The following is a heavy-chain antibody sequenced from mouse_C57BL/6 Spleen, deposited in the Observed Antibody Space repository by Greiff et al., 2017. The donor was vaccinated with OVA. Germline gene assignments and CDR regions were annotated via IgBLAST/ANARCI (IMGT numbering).Heavy chain of an antibody. Sequence: QVQLKQPGAELVMPGASVKLSCKASGYTFTSYWMHWVKQRPGQGLEWIGEIDPSDSYTNYNQKFKGKSTLTVDKSSSTAYMQLSSLTSEDSAVYYCARRGSPLDYWGQGTTLTVSS. J-gene: IGHJ2*01. CDR1: GYTFTSYW. CDR3: ARRGSPLDY. D-gene: IGHD1-1*02. V-gene: IGHV1-69*01. CDR2: IDPSDSYT.